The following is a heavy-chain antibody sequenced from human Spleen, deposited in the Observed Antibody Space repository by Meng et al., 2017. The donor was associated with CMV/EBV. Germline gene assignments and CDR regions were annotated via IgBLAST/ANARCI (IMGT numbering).Heavy chain of an antibody. J-gene: IGHJ4*02. CDR3: AYPSSYSYGYGSGFDY. V-gene: IGHV3-23*01. CDR1: GFTFSSYA. D-gene: IGHD5-18*01. Sequence: SGFTFSSYAMSWVRQAPGKGLEWVSAISGSGGSTYYADSVKGRFTISRDNSKNTLYLQMNSLRAEDTAVYYCAYPSSYSYGYGSGFDYWGQGTLVTVSS. CDR2: ISGSGGST.